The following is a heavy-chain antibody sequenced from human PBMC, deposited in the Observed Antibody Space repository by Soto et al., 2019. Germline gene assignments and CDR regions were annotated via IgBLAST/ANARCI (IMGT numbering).Heavy chain of an antibody. D-gene: IGHD2-21*02. V-gene: IGHV4-39*01. CDR1: GGSISSSSYY. J-gene: IGHJ6*02. Sequence: SETLSLTCTVSGGSISSSSYYWGWIRQTPGKGLEWIGSIYYSGSTYYNPSLKSRVTISVDTSKNQFSLKLSSVTAADTAVYYCAGRGDGSSSGYYYYGMDVWGQGTTVTVSS. CDR3: AGRGDGSSSGYYYYGMDV. CDR2: IYYSGST.